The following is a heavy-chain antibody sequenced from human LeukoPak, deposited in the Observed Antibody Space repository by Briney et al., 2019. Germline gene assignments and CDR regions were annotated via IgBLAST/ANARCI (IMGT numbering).Heavy chain of an antibody. CDR2: IYYSGST. Sequence: PSETLSLTCTVSGGSISSYYWSWIRQPPGKGLEWIGYIYYSGSTNYNPSLKSRVTISVDTSKNQFSLKLSSVTAADTAVYYCARGNAFDIWGQGTMVTASS. CDR1: GGSISSYY. D-gene: IGHD1-1*01. V-gene: IGHV4-59*01. CDR3: ARGNAFDI. J-gene: IGHJ3*02.